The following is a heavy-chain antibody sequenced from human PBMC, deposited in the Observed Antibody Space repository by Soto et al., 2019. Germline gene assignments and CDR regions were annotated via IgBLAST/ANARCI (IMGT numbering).Heavy chain of an antibody. D-gene: IGHD4-4*01. J-gene: IGHJ4*02. CDR3: ARDTNSTYDFDN. Sequence: SLSLSCAASGFTFSSYGMPWGRQAPGKGLERVAVIWYDGSNKYYADSVKGRFTISRDNAKNTLYLQLNSLSAEDTAVYYCARDTNSTYDFDNWGQGTLVTVAS. CDR1: GFTFSSYG. CDR2: IWYDGSNK. V-gene: IGHV3-33*01.